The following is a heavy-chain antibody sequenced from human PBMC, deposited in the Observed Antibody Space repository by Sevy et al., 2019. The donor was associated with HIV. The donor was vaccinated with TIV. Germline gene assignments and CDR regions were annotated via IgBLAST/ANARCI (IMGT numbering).Heavy chain of an antibody. CDR3: VRAIAAAGGF. D-gene: IGHD6-13*01. CDR1: GFTLNSYW. CDR2: INQDGGVK. V-gene: IGHV3-7*01. J-gene: IGHJ4*02. Sequence: GGSLRLSCAASGFTLNSYWMSWVRQAPGKGLEWVANINQDGGVKYYVDSVKGRFTISRDNARNSLYLRMNSLRAEDTALYYCVRAIAAAGGFWGQGTLVTVSS.